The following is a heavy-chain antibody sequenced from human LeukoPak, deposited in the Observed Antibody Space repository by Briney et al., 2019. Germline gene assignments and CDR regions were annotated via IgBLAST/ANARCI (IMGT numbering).Heavy chain of an antibody. V-gene: IGHV3-74*01. CDR1: GFTVSNKY. J-gene: IGHJ4*02. CDR2: IDNDGSSA. Sequence: GGSLRLSCAASGFTVSNKYMSWVRQAPGKGLEWVSRIDNDGSSATYADSVKGRFTISRDNAKNTLYLQMNSLRAEDTAVYYCVREGGYDPFEDWGQGTLVTVSS. D-gene: IGHD5-12*01. CDR3: VREGGYDPFED.